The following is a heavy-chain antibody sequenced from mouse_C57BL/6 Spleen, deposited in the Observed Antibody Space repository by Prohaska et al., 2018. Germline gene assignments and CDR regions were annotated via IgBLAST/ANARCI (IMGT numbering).Heavy chain of an antibody. CDR1: GYTFTSYW. Sequence: QVQLQQPGAALVKPGASVKMSCKASGYTFTSYWITWVKQRPGQGLELIGDIYPGSGSNNYNEKFKSKATRTVDTSSSTAYMQLSSLTSEDSAVYDCAGSSYYYWYFDVWGTGTTVTVSS. J-gene: IGHJ1*03. CDR3: AGSSYYYWYFDV. D-gene: IGHD1-1*01. CDR2: IYPGSGSN. V-gene: IGHV1-55*01.